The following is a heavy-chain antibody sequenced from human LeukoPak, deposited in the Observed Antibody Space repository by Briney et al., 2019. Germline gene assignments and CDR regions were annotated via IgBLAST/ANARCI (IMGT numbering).Heavy chain of an antibody. V-gene: IGHV4-61*02. J-gene: IGHJ6*03. CDR2: IYTSGST. CDR1: GGSISSGSYY. Sequence: SETLSLTCTVSGGSISSGSYYWSWIRQPAEKGLEWIGRIYTSGSTNYNPSLRSRVTISVDTSKNQFSLKLSSVTAADTAVYYCARGVYDFWSGYPTWAGDYYYYYMDVWGKGTTVTVSS. D-gene: IGHD3-3*01. CDR3: ARGVYDFWSGYPTWAGDYYYYYMDV.